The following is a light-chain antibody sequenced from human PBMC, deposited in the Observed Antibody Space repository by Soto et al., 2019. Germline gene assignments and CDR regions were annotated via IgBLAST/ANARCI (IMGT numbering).Light chain of an antibody. J-gene: IGKJ1*01. V-gene: IGKV3-20*01. CDR1: LSINKNY. CDR3: QQYGSAPRT. CDR2: AAS. Sequence: EVVLTQSPGTLSLSPGERATLSCRANLSINKNYLAWYQQKPGQAPRLLIYAASSRATGIPDRFSGGGSGTDFTLTIGRLEPEDLAVYYCQQYGSAPRTFGQGTKVEVK.